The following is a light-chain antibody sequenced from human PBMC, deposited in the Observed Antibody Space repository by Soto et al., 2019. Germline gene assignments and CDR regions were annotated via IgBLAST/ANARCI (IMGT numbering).Light chain of an antibody. Sequence: QSALTQPPSASGSPGQSVTISCTGTSSDVGGSNYVSWYQHHPGKAPKLIIYEVTKRASGVPDRFSGSKSGNTASLTVSGLQAEDEADYHCSSYEVNNDLKLFGGGTQLTVL. V-gene: IGLV2-8*01. CDR3: SSYEVNNDLKL. CDR2: EVT. J-gene: IGLJ2*01. CDR1: SSDVGGSNY.